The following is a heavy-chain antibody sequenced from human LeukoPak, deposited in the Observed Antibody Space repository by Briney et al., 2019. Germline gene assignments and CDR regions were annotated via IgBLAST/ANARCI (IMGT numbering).Heavy chain of an antibody. Sequence: PSETLSLTCTVSGGSISSYYWTWIRQPPGDGLEWIGYIYYSGSTNYHPSLKSRLTISVDTSKNQFSLKLSSATAADTAVYYCARHVATGATDAFDFWGRGTMVTVSS. CDR1: GGSISSYY. CDR3: ARHVATGATDAFDF. V-gene: IGHV4-59*08. D-gene: IGHD1-1*01. CDR2: IYYSGST. J-gene: IGHJ3*01.